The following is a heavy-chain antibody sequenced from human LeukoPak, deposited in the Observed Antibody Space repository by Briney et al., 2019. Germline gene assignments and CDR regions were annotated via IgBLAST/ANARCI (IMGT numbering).Heavy chain of an antibody. Sequence: SETLSLTCTVSGGYIGSFYWSWIRQPPGKGLEWIGNIYSSGSTNYNPSLKSRVTTSVATSKNQFSLKLSSVTAADTAVYFCARERGGSKLSGLYGRDYYYMDVWGKGTTVTVSS. CDR2: IYSSGST. CDR3: ARERGGSKLSGLYGRDYYYMDV. CDR1: GGYIGSFY. D-gene: IGHD3-16*01. V-gene: IGHV4-59*01. J-gene: IGHJ6*03.